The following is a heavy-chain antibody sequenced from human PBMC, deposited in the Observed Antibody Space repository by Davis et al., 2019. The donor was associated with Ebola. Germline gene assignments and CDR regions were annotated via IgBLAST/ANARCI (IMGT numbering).Heavy chain of an antibody. J-gene: IGHJ5*02. Sequence: MPSETLSLTCAVSGGSISSSNWWSWVRQPPGKGLEWIGETYHSGSTNYNPSLKSRVTISVDKSKNQFSLKLSSVTAADTAVYYCARVYCSSTSCYSHNWFDPWGQGTLVTVSS. CDR1: GGSISSSNW. V-gene: IGHV4-4*02. CDR3: ARVYCSSTSCYSHNWFDP. CDR2: TYHSGST. D-gene: IGHD2-2*01.